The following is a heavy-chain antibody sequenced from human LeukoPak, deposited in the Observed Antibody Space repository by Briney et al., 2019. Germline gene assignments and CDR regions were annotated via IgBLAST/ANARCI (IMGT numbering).Heavy chain of an antibody. V-gene: IGHV3-33*01. Sequence: PGGSLRLSCAASGFTFSSYGMHWVRQAPGKGLEWVAVIWYDGSNKYYADSVKGRFTISRGNSKNTLYLQMNSLRAEDTAVYYCARAGAVDRFYYYGMDVWGQGTTVTVSS. CDR2: IWYDGSNK. D-gene: IGHD1-26*01. CDR1: GFTFSSYG. CDR3: ARAGAVDRFYYYGMDV. J-gene: IGHJ6*02.